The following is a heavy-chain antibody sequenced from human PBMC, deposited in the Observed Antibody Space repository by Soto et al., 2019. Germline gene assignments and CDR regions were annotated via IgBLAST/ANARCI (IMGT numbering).Heavy chain of an antibody. J-gene: IGHJ4*02. CDR2: MNPNGGDT. Sequence: ASVKVSCKASGYTFASYDINWVRQATGQGLEWLGWMNPNGGDTHYAQKFQGRVTMTRNTSISTAYMELSSLRSEDTAVYYCARDSLNAVYTYGYDYWGQGTLVTVSS. CDR1: GYTFASYD. V-gene: IGHV1-8*01. CDR3: ARDSLNAVYTYGYDY. D-gene: IGHD5-18*01.